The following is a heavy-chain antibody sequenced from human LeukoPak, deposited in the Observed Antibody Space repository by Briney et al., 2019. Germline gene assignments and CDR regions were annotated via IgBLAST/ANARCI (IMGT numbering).Heavy chain of an antibody. Sequence: SVTVSCKASGGTFSSYAISWVRQAPGQGLEWTGRIIPILGIANYAQKFQGRVTITADKSTSTAYMELSSLRSEDTAVYYCASREVRGVIIRPYFDYWGQGTLVTVSS. CDR1: GGTFSSYA. CDR2: IIPILGIA. J-gene: IGHJ4*02. CDR3: ASREVRGVIIRPYFDY. V-gene: IGHV1-69*10. D-gene: IGHD3-10*01.